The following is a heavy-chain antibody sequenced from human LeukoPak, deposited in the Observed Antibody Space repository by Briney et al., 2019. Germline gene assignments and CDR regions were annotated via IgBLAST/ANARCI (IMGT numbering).Heavy chain of an antibody. J-gene: IGHJ6*02. CDR2: ISSSGSTI. CDR1: GFTFSNYA. Sequence: GGSLRLSCAASGFTFSNYAMNWVRQAPGKGLEWVSYISSSGSTICYADSVKGRFTISRDNAKNSLYLQMNSLRAEDTAVYYCARSQIDCSGGSRYYYYGMDVWGQGTTVTVSS. V-gene: IGHV3-48*03. D-gene: IGHD2-15*01. CDR3: ARSQIDCSGGSRYYYYGMDV.